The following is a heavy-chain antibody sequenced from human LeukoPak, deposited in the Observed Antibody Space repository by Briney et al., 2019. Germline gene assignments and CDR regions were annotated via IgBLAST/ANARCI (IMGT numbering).Heavy chain of an antibody. CDR1: GGTFSSYA. J-gene: IGHJ4*02. V-gene: IGHV1-69*13. CDR2: IIPIFGTA. Sequence: SVKVSCKASGGTFSSYAISWVRQAPGQGLEWMGGIIPIFGTANYAQKFQGRVTITADESTSTAYMELSSLRSEDTAVYYCATPPVEMATIDIYYFDYWGQGTLVTVSS. D-gene: IGHD5-24*01. CDR3: ATPPVEMATIDIYYFDY.